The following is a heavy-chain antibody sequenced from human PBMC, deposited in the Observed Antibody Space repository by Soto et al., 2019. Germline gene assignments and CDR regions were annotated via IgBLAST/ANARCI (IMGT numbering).Heavy chain of an antibody. CDR2: IYYSGST. D-gene: IGHD1-1*01. CDR1: GGSISSGGYY. V-gene: IGHV4-31*03. Sequence: QVQLQESGPGLVKPSQTLSLTCTVSGGSISSGGYYWSWIRQHPGKGLEWIGYIYYSGSTYYNPSLKSRVNISVDTSKNQFSLKLSSVTAADTAVYYCAREDNWNDPAAFDIWGQGTMVTVSS. CDR3: AREDNWNDPAAFDI. J-gene: IGHJ3*02.